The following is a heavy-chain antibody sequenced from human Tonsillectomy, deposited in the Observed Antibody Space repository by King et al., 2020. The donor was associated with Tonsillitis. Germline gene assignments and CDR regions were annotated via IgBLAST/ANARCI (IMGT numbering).Heavy chain of an antibody. D-gene: IGHD3-16*02. J-gene: IGHJ4*02. V-gene: IGHV4-34*01. CDR3: ARGLVILPIRCFDY. Sequence: VQLQQWGAGLLRPSETLSLTCAVNGGSFSGHYWSWIRQPPGKGLEWIGEINHSGSTNYNLSLKSRVTISVDTSKRQISLKLNSVSAADTAVYYCARGLVILPIRCFDYWGQGTLVTVSS. CDR2: INHSGST. CDR1: GGSFSGHY.